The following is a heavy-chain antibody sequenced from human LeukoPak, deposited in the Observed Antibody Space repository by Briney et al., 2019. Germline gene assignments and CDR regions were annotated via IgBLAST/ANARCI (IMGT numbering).Heavy chain of an antibody. CDR3: ASHFYVWGSYRSYTSTLDY. CDR2: INPNSGGT. Sequence: ASVKVSCKASGYTFTGYYMHWVRQAPGQGLEWMGWINPNSGGTNYAQKFQGRVTMTRDTSISTAYMELSSLRSEDTAVYYCASHFYVWGSYRSYTSTLDYWGQGTLVTVSS. V-gene: IGHV1-2*02. D-gene: IGHD3-16*02. J-gene: IGHJ4*02. CDR1: GYTFTGYY.